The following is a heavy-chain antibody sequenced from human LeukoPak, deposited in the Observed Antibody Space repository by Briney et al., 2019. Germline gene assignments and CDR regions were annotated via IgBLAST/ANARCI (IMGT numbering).Heavy chain of an antibody. Sequence: GGSLRLSCAASGFTFSNAWMSWVRQAPGKGLEWVGRIKSKTDGGTTDYAAPVKGRFTISRDDSKNTLYLQMNSLKTEDTAVYYCTTDLDYGDYRFDYWGQGTLVTVSS. D-gene: IGHD4-17*01. CDR2: IKSKTDGGTT. V-gene: IGHV3-15*01. CDR1: GFTFSNAW. CDR3: TTDLDYGDYRFDY. J-gene: IGHJ4*02.